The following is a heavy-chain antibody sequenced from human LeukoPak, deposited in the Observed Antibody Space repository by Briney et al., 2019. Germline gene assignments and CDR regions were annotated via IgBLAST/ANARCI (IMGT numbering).Heavy chain of an antibody. Sequence: GASVKVSCTASGYTFTSYAISWVRQAPGQGLEWMGGIIPIFGTANYAQKFQGRVTITADESTSTAYMELSSLRSEDTAVYYCARSIAAGGGDYFDYWGQGTLVTVSS. D-gene: IGHD6-13*01. V-gene: IGHV1-69*13. CDR3: ARSIAAGGGDYFDY. CDR2: IIPIFGTA. J-gene: IGHJ4*02. CDR1: GYTFTSYA.